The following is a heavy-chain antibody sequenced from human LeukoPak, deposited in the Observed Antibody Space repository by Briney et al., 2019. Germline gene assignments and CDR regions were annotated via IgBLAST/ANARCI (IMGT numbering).Heavy chain of an antibody. D-gene: IGHD2/OR15-2a*01. CDR1: GYTFTNYW. Sequence: GESLKISCKGSGYTFTNYWIGWVRQMPGKGLEFMGIIYPGDSDTRYSPSFQGQVTISVDKSINTAYLQWSSLKTSDSAMYYCARAGYSNRWDGVDYWGQGTLVTVSS. CDR3: ARAGYSNRWDGVDY. V-gene: IGHV5-51*01. J-gene: IGHJ4*02. CDR2: IYPGDSDT.